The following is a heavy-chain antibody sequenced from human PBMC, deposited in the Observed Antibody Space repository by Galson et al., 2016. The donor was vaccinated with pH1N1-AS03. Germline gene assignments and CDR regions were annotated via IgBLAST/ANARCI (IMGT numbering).Heavy chain of an antibody. Sequence: SLRLSCPASGFTFNRHAMDWVRQAPGKGLEWVAIMSYDESTKYNEDSVRDRFTISRANSKKTLYLHLRSLRAEDTAVYYCLRASDYWGQGTLVTVSS. CDR1: GFTFNRHA. CDR2: MSYDESTK. V-gene: IGHV3-30*03. J-gene: IGHJ4*02. CDR3: LRASDY.